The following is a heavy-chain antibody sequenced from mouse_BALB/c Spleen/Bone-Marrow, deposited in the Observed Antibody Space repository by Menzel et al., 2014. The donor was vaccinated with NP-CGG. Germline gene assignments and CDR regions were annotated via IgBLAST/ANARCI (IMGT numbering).Heavy chain of an antibody. CDR2: ISSAGST. J-gene: IGHJ4*01. CDR3: GRWTTYPLMDY. V-gene: IGHV5-6-5*01. CDR1: GFTFSNYA. D-gene: IGHD5-5*01. Sequence: EVQLVESGGDLVKPGGSLKLSCAASGFTFSNYAMSWVRQTPEKRLKWVASISSAGSTYYPDSVRGRFTISRDSARNILYLQMSSLRSEDSAMYYCGRWTTYPLMDYWGQGTSVTVSS.